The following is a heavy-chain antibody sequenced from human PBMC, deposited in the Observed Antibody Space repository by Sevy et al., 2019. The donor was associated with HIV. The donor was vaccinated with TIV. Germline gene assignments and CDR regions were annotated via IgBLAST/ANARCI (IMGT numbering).Heavy chain of an antibody. D-gene: IGHD5-18*01. J-gene: IGHJ4*02. V-gene: IGHV3-23*01. CDR2: ISGTGDYT. CDR3: AKKMGEGSGMAFLVDY. CDR1: GFTFSSFA. Sequence: GGSLRLSCAASGFTFSSFAMGWVRQAPGKGLDWISVISGTGDYTYYADSVKGRFTISRDNSKNKLFLQMNSLRAEDTAIFYCAKKMGEGSGMAFLVDYWGQGTLVTVSS.